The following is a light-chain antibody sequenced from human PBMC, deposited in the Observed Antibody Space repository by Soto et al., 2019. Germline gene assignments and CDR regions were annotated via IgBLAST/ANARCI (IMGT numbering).Light chain of an antibody. Sequence: EIVLTQSPCTLSLSPGQRATLSCRASQNVRGSNLAWYQQKPGQAPRLLIYGASSRATGIPDRFSGSGSGTDFTLTISRLEPDDFATYYCQQYHRASITFGQGTRLEIK. V-gene: IGKV3-20*01. J-gene: IGKJ5*01. CDR2: GAS. CDR3: QQYHRASIT. CDR1: QNVRGSN.